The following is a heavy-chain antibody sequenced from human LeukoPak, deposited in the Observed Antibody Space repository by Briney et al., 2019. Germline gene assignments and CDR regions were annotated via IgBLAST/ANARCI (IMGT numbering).Heavy chain of an antibody. D-gene: IGHD3-22*01. V-gene: IGHV3-23*01. J-gene: IGHJ5*02. CDR3: AKDWEVVPSSDWFDP. CDR1: GFTFSSYA. CDR2: INGSGGST. Sequence: PGGSLRLSCAASGFTFSSYAMSWVRQAPGKGLEWVSAINGSGGSTYYADSVKGRFTISRDNSKNTLYLQMNSLRAEDTAVYYCAKDWEVVPSSDWFDPWGQGTLVTVSS.